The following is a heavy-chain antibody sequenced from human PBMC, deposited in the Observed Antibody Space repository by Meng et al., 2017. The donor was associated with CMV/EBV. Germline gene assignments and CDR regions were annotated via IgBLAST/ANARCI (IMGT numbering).Heavy chain of an antibody. CDR3: AKDQDIVATGGAFDY. CDR2: ISWDGGST. V-gene: IGHV3-43*01. J-gene: IGHJ4*02. D-gene: IGHD5-12*01. Sequence: GAPKISRAASGFTFDEYTMHWVRQAPGKGLEWVSLISWDGGSTYYADSVKGRFTISRDNSKNSLYLQMNSLRTEDTALYYCAKDQDIVATGGAFDYWGQGTLVTVSS. CDR1: GFTFDEYT.